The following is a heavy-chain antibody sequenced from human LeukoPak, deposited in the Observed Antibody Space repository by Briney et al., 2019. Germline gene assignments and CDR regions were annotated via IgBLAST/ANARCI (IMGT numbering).Heavy chain of an antibody. CDR2: IYSGGST. V-gene: IGHV3-66*04. D-gene: IGHD5-24*01. J-gene: IGHJ4*02. Sequence: GGSLRLSCAASGFTVSSNYMNWVRQAPGKGLEWVSIIYSGGSTFYADSVKGRFTISRDNSKNTLFLQMNSLRAEDTAVYYCARHWGYSEFDYWGQGTLVTVSS. CDR1: GFTVSSNY. CDR3: ARHWGYSEFDY.